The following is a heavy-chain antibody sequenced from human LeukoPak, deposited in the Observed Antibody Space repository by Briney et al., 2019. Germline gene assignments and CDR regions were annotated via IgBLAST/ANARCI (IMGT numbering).Heavy chain of an antibody. V-gene: IGHV3-30-3*01. Sequence: GGSLRLSCAASGFTFSSYAMPWVRQAPGMGLEWVAVISYDGSNKYYADSVKGRFTISRDNSKNTLYLQMNSLRAEGTAVYYCARDYDFWISGPDYWGQGTLVTVSP. CDR1: GFTFSSYA. J-gene: IGHJ4*02. CDR2: ISYDGSNK. CDR3: ARDYDFWISGPDY. D-gene: IGHD3-3*01.